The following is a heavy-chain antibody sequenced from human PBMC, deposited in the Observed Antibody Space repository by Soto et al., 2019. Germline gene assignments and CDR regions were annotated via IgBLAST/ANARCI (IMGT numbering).Heavy chain of an antibody. D-gene: IGHD6-13*01. Sequence: QVQLVQSGAEVRKPGCSVKVSCKASGGTFSRYAINWVRQAPGQGLEWMGGIIPMFGTTNYAQQFKGRVTITADESTSTVYMELNTLRSEDAGVYYCASASVHGSSWYFWFDPWGQGTLVTVSS. CDR2: IIPMFGTT. CDR3: ASASVHGSSWYFWFDP. CDR1: GGTFSRYA. V-gene: IGHV1-69*01. J-gene: IGHJ5*01.